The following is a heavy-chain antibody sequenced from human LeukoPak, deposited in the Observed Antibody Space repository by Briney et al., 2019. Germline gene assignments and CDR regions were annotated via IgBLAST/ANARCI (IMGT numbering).Heavy chain of an antibody. V-gene: IGHV3-30*01. CDR2: LSFDETYK. D-gene: IGHD2-15*01. CDR3: ARGEGGPFKY. Sequence: PGGSLRLSCAASGFTFRRYAMHWVRQAPGKGLEWVAALSFDETYKFYADSVKGRFIISRDNSNNTLSLEMNSLRTEDTAVYFCARGEGGPFKYRGQGTLVTVSS. J-gene: IGHJ1*01. CDR1: GFTFRRYA.